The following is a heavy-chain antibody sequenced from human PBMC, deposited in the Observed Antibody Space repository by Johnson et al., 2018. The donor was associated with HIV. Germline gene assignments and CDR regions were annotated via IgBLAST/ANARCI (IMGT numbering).Heavy chain of an antibody. CDR3: ARDLGVGGTVPRSVAFDI. D-gene: IGHD1-26*01. CDR2: ISYDGSNK. CDR1: GFTFSSYA. V-gene: IGHV3-30*04. J-gene: IGHJ3*02. Sequence: QVQLVESGGGVVQPGRSLRLSCAASGFTFSSYAMHWVRQAPDKGLEWVAVISYDGSNKYFADSVKGRFTISRDNSKDTLYLQMNSLRAEDTALYYCARDLGVGGTVPRSVAFDIWGQGTMVTVSS.